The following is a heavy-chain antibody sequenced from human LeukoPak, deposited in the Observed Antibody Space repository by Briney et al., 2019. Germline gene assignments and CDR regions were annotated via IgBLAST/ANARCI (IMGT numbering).Heavy chain of an antibody. V-gene: IGHV4-39*01. Sequence: SETPSLTCTVSGGSFRSNSYYWGWIRQPPGKGLEWLASIYNSASTHYNPSLRSRLTISMDSSRGEFSLRLNSVTPTDTAVYYCARNISGWTFDSWGRGTLVTVSS. CDR1: GGSFRSNSYY. J-gene: IGHJ4*02. D-gene: IGHD6-19*01. CDR2: IYNSAST. CDR3: ARNISGWTFDS.